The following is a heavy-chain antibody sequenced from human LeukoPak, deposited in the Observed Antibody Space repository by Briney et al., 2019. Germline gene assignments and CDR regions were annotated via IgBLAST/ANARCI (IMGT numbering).Heavy chain of an antibody. Sequence: PGGSLRLSCAASGFTFSGSAMHWVRQASGKGLGWVGRIRSKANSYATAYAASVKGRFTISRDDSKNTAYLQMNSLKTEDTAVYYCTRQWELLNYWGQGTLVTVSS. CDR1: GFTFSGSA. J-gene: IGHJ4*02. CDR3: TRQWELLNY. CDR2: IRSKANSYAT. D-gene: IGHD1-26*01. V-gene: IGHV3-73*01.